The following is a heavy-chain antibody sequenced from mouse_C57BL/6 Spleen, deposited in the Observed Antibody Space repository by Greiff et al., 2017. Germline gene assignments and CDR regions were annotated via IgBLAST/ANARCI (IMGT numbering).Heavy chain of an antibody. Sequence: VKLQQPGTELVKPGASVKLSCKASGYTFTSYWMHWVKQRPGQGLEWIGNINPSNGGTNYNEKFKSKATLTVDKSSSTAYMQLSSLTSEDSAVYYCARGGSSGYWFAYWGQGTLVTVSA. D-gene: IGHD3-2*02. CDR3: ARGGSSGYWFAY. CDR2: INPSNGGT. J-gene: IGHJ3*01. V-gene: IGHV1-53*01. CDR1: GYTFTSYW.